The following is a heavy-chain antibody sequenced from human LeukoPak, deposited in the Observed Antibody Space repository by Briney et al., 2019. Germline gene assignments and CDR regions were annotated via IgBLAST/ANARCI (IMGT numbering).Heavy chain of an antibody. CDR2: INHSGST. D-gene: IGHD3-22*01. V-gene: IGHV4-39*07. J-gene: IGHJ5*02. CDR3: ATADDHYYDSSGHPRPFDP. Sequence: PSETLSLTCTVSGGSISSSSYYWSWIRQPPGKGLEWIGEINHSGSTNYNPSLKSRVTISVDTSKNQFSLKLSSVTAADTAVYYCATADDHYYDSSGHPRPFDPWGQGTLVTVSS. CDR1: GGSISSSSYY.